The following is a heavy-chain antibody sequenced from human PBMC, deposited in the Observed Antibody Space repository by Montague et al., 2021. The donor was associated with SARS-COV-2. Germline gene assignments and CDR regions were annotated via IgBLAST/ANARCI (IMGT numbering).Heavy chain of an antibody. CDR3: ARVVTYAFDV. CDR2: IYSDVST. D-gene: IGHD4-11*01. Sequence: SLRLSCAASGFTVSSNYMSWVRQAPGNGLEWVSVIYSDVSTYYADSVKGRFTISRDNYKNTLYLQMNSLRAEDTAVYYCARVVTYAFDVWGQGTMVTVSS. J-gene: IGHJ3*01. CDR1: GFTVSSNY. V-gene: IGHV3-66*01.